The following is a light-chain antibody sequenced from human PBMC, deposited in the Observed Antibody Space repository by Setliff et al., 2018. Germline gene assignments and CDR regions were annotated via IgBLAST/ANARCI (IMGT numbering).Light chain of an antibody. CDR3: GTWDSSLSAGV. Sequence: VLTQPPSVSAAPGQKVTISCSGSSSNIGKNYVSWFQQLPGTTPKLLIYDNNKRPSGIPDRFSGSKSGTSATLGITGLQTGDEADYYCGTWDSSLSAGVFGGGTQLTVL. CDR2: DNN. V-gene: IGLV1-51*01. J-gene: IGLJ3*02. CDR1: SSNIGKNY.